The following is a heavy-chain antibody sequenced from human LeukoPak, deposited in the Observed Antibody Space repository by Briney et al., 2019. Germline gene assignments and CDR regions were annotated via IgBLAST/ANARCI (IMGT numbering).Heavy chain of an antibody. CDR1: GFTVSSDY. Sequence: GGSLRLSCVGSGFTVSSDYMSWVRQAPGRGLEWVSIIYSDGSTYYANSVKGRFTISGDSSKNTLYLQMNSLRADDTAIYYCARDSVFSDYAYWGQGTLVTVSS. CDR3: ARDSVFSDYAY. D-gene: IGHD4-17*01. J-gene: IGHJ4*02. V-gene: IGHV3-66*01. CDR2: IYSDGST.